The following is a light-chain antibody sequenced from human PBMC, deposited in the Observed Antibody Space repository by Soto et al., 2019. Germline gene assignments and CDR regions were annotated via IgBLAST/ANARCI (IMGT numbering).Light chain of an antibody. J-gene: IGLJ1*01. Sequence: QSALTQPASVSGSPGQSSTISCTGTSSDIGGYNYVSWYQQHPGKAPKLMIYEVSNRPSGVSNRFSGSKSGNTASLTISGLQAEDETDYYCSSFTSSNTPGYVFGTGTKLTVL. V-gene: IGLV2-14*01. CDR2: EVS. CDR1: SSDIGGYNY. CDR3: SSFTSSNTPGYV.